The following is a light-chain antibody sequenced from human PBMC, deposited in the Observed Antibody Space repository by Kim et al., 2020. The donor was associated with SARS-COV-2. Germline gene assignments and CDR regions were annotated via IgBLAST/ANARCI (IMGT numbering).Light chain of an antibody. J-gene: IGLJ2*01. V-gene: IGLV3-19*01. CDR1: SLRSYY. Sequence: SSELTQDPAVSVALGQTVRITCQGDSLRSYYASWYQQKPGQAPVLVIYGKNNRPSGIPDRFSGSSPGNTASLTITWAQAEDEADYYCNSRDSSGNHVVFG. CDR3: NSRDSSGNHVV. CDR2: GKN.